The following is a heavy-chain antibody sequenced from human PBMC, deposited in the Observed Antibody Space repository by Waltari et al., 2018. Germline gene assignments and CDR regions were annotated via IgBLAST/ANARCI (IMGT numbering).Heavy chain of an antibody. J-gene: IGHJ4*02. CDR1: GYSISSGYY. CDR3: ARAKALDDSSGPTPEIDY. D-gene: IGHD3-22*01. CDR2: IYHSGST. Sequence: QVQLQESGPGLVKPSETLSLTCAVSGYSISSGYYWGWIRQPPGKGLEWIGSIYHSGSTYYNPSLKSRVTISVDTSKNQFSLKLSSVTAADTAVYYCARAKALDDSSGPTPEIDYWGQGTLVTVSS. V-gene: IGHV4-38-2*01.